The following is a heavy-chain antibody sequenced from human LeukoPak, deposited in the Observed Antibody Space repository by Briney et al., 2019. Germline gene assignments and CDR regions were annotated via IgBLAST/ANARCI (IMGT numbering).Heavy chain of an antibody. D-gene: IGHD2-15*01. CDR3: AKDALPAEGYCSGGSCSRGNGMDV. Sequence: GGSLRLSCAASGFTVSSNYMSWVRQAPGKGLEWVSVIYSGGSTYYADSVKGRFTISRDNSKNTLYLQMNSLRAEDTAVYYCAKDALPAEGYCSGGSCSRGNGMDVWGQGTTVTVSS. CDR2: IYSGGST. V-gene: IGHV3-53*01. J-gene: IGHJ6*02. CDR1: GFTVSSNY.